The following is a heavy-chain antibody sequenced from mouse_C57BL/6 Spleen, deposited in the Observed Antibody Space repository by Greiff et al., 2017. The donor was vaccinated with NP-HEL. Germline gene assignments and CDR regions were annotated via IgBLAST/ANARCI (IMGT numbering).Heavy chain of an antibody. D-gene: IGHD2-3*01. CDR2: IYPGSGST. V-gene: IGHV1-55*01. J-gene: IGHJ2*01. Sequence: QVQLKQPGAELVKPGASVKMSCKASGYTFTSYWITWVKQRPGQGLEWIGDIYPGSGSTNYNEKFKSKATLTVDTSSSTAYMQLSSLTSEDSAVYYCAGLRGDDGWVFDYWGQGTTLTVSS. CDR3: AGLRGDDGWVFDY. CDR1: GYTFTSYW.